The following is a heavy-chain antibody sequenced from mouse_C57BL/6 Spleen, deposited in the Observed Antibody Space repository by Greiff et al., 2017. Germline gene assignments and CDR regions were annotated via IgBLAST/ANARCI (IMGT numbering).Heavy chain of an antibody. CDR3: ASDRDDYDSFAY. Sequence: VQLQQSGPELVKPGASVKMSCKASGYTFTDYNMHWVKQSHGKSLEWIGYINPNNGGTSYNQKFKGKATLTVNKSSSTAYMELRSLTSEDSAVYYCASDRDDYDSFAYWGQGTLVTVSA. CDR1: GYTFTDYN. D-gene: IGHD2-4*01. CDR2: INPNNGGT. J-gene: IGHJ3*01. V-gene: IGHV1-22*01.